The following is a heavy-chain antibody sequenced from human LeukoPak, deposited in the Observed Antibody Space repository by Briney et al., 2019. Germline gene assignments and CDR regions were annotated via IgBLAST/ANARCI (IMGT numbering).Heavy chain of an antibody. CDR3: ARDYKAVGATRGDAFDI. Sequence: GGSLRLSCAASGFTVGSRYMSWVRQAPGKGLEWVSVIYSGGRAYYADSVKGRFTISRDNSKNTLYLQMNSLRAEDTAVYYCARDYKAVGATRGDAFDIWGQGTMVTVSS. D-gene: IGHD1-26*01. J-gene: IGHJ3*02. V-gene: IGHV3-66*01. CDR2: IYSGGRA. CDR1: GFTVGSRY.